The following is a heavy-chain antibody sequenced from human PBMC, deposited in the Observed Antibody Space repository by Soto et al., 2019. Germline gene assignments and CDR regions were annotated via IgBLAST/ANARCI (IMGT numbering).Heavy chain of an antibody. CDR1: GGSFSGYV. CDR3: ARRYGSCFDY. J-gene: IGHJ4*02. CDR2: IDHSGTA. Sequence: PSGTLSLICAVYGGSFSGYVWSWIRQPPGKGLEWIGEIDHSGTAFWSPSLQSRVTISVDKPKNQISLELSSVTVADTAVYYCARRYGSCFDYWAQGTLVTVSS. D-gene: IGHD5-18*01. V-gene: IGHV4-34*01.